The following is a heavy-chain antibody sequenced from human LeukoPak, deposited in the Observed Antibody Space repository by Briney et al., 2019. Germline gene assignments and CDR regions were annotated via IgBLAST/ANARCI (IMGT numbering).Heavy chain of an antibody. Sequence: PSETLSLTCIVSGGSICSNHWSLIRQPPGKGLEWMGHIYDSGSTNYNPSLKSRVTISVDTSKNQFSLKLSSVTAADTAVYYCARLMRVAARPFDYWGQGTLVTVSS. CDR1: GGSICSNH. V-gene: IGHV4-59*08. D-gene: IGHD6-6*01. CDR2: IYDSGST. CDR3: ARLMRVAARPFDY. J-gene: IGHJ4*02.